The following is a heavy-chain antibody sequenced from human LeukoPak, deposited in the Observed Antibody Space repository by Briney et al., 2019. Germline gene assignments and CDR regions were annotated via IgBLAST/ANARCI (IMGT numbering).Heavy chain of an antibody. CDR2: TIGRGDIR. D-gene: IGHD2-15*01. Sequence: PGGALRLSCAAYRITFKNYAMTWVRQAPGKGLQWVSRTIGRGDIRLYADSVKGRFTISRTNSEIRLYLQMNSRRATGSRLYYFANYRSGGGGYYSGLEHWGQGTQVTVSS. CDR3: ANYRSGGGGYYSGLEH. V-gene: IGHV3-23*01. J-gene: IGHJ1*01. CDR1: RITFKNYA.